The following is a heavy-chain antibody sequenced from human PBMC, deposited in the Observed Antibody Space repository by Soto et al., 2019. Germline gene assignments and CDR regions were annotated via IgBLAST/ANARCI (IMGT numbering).Heavy chain of an antibody. Sequence: QVQLVQSGAEVKKPGASVKVSCKASGYTCSSYALHWVRQAPGQRLEWMGWINAANGNVKYSQKFQGRVTITRDTSASTAYMELSSLRSEDTAVYYCARAVGQFDSWGQGTLVTVAS. J-gene: IGHJ5*01. CDR3: ARAVGQFDS. CDR2: INAANGNV. D-gene: IGHD6-19*01. CDR1: GYTCSSYA. V-gene: IGHV1-3*01.